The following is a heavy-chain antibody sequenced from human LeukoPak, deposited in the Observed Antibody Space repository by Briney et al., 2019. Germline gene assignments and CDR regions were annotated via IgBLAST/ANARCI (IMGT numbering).Heavy chain of an antibody. CDR3: AGGWNYVWGT. J-gene: IGHJ5*02. D-gene: IGHD3-16*01. Sequence: TSETLSLTCTVSGGSISSSSYYWGWIRQPPGKGLEWIGEIYHSGSTNYNPSLKSRVTISVDKPNNQFSLKLYSVTAADTAVYYCAGGWNYVWGTWGQGTLVTVSS. CDR2: IYHSGST. CDR1: GGSISSSSYY. V-gene: IGHV4-39*07.